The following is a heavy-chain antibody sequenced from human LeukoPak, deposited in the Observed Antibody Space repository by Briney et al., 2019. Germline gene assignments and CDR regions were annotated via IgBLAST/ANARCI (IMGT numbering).Heavy chain of an antibody. Sequence: GGSLRLSCAASGFAFSSYAMSWVRQAPGKGLEWVSAISGSDSSTYYADSVKGRFTISRDNVKNSLYLQMSSLRAEDTAVYYCARGYCSGGSCYWFDPWGQGTLITVSS. V-gene: IGHV3-23*01. CDR2: ISGSDSST. J-gene: IGHJ5*02. D-gene: IGHD2-15*01. CDR3: ARGYCSGGSCYWFDP. CDR1: GFAFSSYA.